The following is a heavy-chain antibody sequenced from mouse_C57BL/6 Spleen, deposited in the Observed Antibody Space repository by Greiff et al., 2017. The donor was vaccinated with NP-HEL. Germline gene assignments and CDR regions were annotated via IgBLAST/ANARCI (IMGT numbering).Heavy chain of an antibody. V-gene: IGHV5-4*03. CDR2: ISDGGSYT. D-gene: IGHD1-1*01. CDR3: ARKGVVADYFDY. CDR1: GFTFSSYA. J-gene: IGHJ2*01. Sequence: EVKLVESGGGLVKPGGSLKLSCAASGFTFSSYAMSWVRQTPEKRLEWVATISDGGSYTYYPDNVKGRFTISRDNAKNNLYLQMSHLKSEDTAMYYCARKGVVADYFDYWGQGTTLTVSS.